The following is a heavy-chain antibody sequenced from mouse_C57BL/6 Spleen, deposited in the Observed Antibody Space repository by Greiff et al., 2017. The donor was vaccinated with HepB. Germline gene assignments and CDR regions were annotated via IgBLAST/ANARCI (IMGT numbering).Heavy chain of an antibody. D-gene: IGHD2-1*01. CDR2: ISSGGSYT. J-gene: IGHJ1*03. Sequence: VQLQQSGGDLVKPGGSLKLSCAASGFTFSSYGMSWVRQTPDKRLEWVATISSGGSYTYYPDSVKGRFTISRDNAKNTLYLQMSSLKSEDTAMYYCARLVKGYFDVWGTGTTVTVSS. V-gene: IGHV5-6*01. CDR1: GFTFSSYG. CDR3: ARLVKGYFDV.